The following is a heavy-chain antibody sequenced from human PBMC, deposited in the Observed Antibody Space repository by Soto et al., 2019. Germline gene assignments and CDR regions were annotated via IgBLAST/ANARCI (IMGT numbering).Heavy chain of an antibody. Sequence: GASVKVSCKVSGYTLTELSMHWVRQAPGKGLEWMGGFDPEDGETIYAQKFQGRVTMTEDTSTDTAYMELSSLRSEDTAVYYCATTPPIYSGYDYPYYFDYWGQGTLVTVSS. CDR2: FDPEDGET. CDR1: GYTLTELS. V-gene: IGHV1-24*01. CDR3: ATTPPIYSGYDYPYYFDY. D-gene: IGHD5-12*01. J-gene: IGHJ4*02.